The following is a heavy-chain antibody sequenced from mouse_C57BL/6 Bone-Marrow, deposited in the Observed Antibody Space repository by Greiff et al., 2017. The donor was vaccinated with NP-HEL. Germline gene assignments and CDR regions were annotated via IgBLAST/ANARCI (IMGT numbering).Heavy chain of an antibody. V-gene: IGHV1-53*01. CDR1: GYTFTSYW. CDR3: ARGGDSNPFAY. Sequence: QVHVKQPGTELVKPGASVKLSCKASGYTFTSYWMHWVKQRPGQGLEWIGNINPSNGGTNYNEKFKSKATLTVDKSSSTDYMQLSSLTSEDSAVYYCARGGDSNPFAYWGQGTLVTVSA. CDR2: INPSNGGT. J-gene: IGHJ3*01. D-gene: IGHD2-5*01.